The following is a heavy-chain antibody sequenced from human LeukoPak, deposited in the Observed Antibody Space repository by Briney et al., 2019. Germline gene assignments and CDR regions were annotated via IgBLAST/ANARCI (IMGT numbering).Heavy chain of an antibody. J-gene: IGHJ3*01. CDR2: MNPKTGNT. CDR1: GGTFSSYA. D-gene: IGHD4-11*01. V-gene: IGHV1-8*03. CDR3: VRIDYSNAFDV. Sequence: ASVKVSCKASGGTFSSYAISWVRQATGQGLEWMGWMNPKTGNTGSAQKLQGRVTITGNTSISTAYMELSNLRSEDTAVYYCVRIDYSNAFDVWGQGTMVTVSS.